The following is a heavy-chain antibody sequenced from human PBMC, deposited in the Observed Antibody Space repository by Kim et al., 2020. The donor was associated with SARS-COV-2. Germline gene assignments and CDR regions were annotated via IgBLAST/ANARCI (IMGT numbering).Heavy chain of an antibody. Sequence: ASVKVSCKASGYTFTSYGISWVRQAPGQGLEWMGWISAYNGNTNYAQKLQGRVTMTTDTSTSTAYMELRSLRSDDTAVYYCARDRYCSSTSCYDDYFDYWGQGTLVTVSS. J-gene: IGHJ4*02. V-gene: IGHV1-18*04. CDR1: GYTFTSYG. CDR2: ISAYNGNT. D-gene: IGHD2-2*01. CDR3: ARDRYCSSTSCYDDYFDY.